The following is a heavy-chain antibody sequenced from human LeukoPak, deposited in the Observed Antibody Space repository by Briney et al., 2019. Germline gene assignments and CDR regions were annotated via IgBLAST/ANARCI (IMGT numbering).Heavy chain of an antibody. D-gene: IGHD3-22*01. CDR1: GYTFTGYY. V-gene: IGHV1-2*02. CDR3: ARYFYDSSGSSCDAFDI. CDR2: INPNSGGT. J-gene: IGHJ3*02. Sequence: ASVKVSCKTSGYTFTGYYMHWVRQAPGQGLEWMGWINPNSGGTNYAQRFQGRVTMTRDTSMSTAYMELSRLRSDDSAVYYCARYFYDSSGSSCDAFDIWGQRAILSVSS.